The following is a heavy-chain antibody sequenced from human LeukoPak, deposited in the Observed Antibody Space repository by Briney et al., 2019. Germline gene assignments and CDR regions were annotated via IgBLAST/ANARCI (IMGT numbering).Heavy chain of an antibody. D-gene: IGHD6-19*01. CDR3: ASCPRYSSVPPFDY. CDR1: GYTFTGQD. CDR2: INPNNGDT. Sequence: AAVKVSCKASGYTFTGQDMHWVRQAPGQGLEWMGWINPNNGDTNYAQEFQGRVTMTRDTTISMAYMELSRLTSADTAVYYCASCPRYSSVPPFDYWGQGTLVTVSS. J-gene: IGHJ4*02. V-gene: IGHV1-2*02.